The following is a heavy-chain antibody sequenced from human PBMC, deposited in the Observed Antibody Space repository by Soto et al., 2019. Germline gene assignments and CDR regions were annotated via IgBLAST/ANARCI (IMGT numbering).Heavy chain of an antibody. CDR1: GGSFSGYY. CDR3: ARDAPKNYGMDV. J-gene: IGHJ6*02. Sequence: PSETLSLTCAVYGGSFSGYYWSWIRQPPGKGLEWIGEINHSGSTNYNPSLKSRVTISVDTSKNQFSLKLSSVTAADTAVYYCARDAPKNYGMDVWGQGTTVTVSS. CDR2: INHSGST. V-gene: IGHV4-34*01.